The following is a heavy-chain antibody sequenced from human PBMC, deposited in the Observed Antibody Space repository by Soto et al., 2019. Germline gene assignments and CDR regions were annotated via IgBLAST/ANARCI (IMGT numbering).Heavy chain of an antibody. V-gene: IGHV4-34*01. CDR2: INHSGRV. CDR3: STRAYDTNGYYRFDP. Sequence: WTWIRQSPGKGLEWIGDINHSGRVNYSPSLKSRVTISLDTSKNQFSLTLSAVTAADTAMYYCSTRAYDTNGYYRFDPWGQGTLVTVTS. J-gene: IGHJ5*01. D-gene: IGHD3-22*01.